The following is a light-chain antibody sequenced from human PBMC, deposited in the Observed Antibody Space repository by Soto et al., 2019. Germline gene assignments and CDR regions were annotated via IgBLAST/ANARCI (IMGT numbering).Light chain of an antibody. J-gene: IGKJ1*01. V-gene: IGKV1-6*01. CDR3: LQDYNYPPT. CDR2: AAS. Sequence: AIQMTQSPPSLSASVGDRVTIACRASQGIRNDLGWYQQKPGNAPKVLIYAASSLQSGVPSRFSGSGAGTDFTLTISSLQPEDFATYYCLQDYNYPPTFGQGTKMDIK. CDR1: QGIRND.